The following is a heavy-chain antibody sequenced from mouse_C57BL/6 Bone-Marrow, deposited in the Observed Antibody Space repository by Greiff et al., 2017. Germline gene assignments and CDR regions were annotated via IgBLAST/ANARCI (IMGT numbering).Heavy chain of an antibody. V-gene: IGHV1-85*01. J-gene: IGHJ4*01. CDR2: IYPRDGST. Sequence: QVQLQQSGPELVKPGASVKLSCKASGYTFTSYDINWVKQRPGQGLEWIGWIYPRDGSTQYNEKFKGKATLTVDQSSSTAYMERHSLTSDDSAVYVCARRMIYAAMDYSGQGTAVTVSS. D-gene: IGHD2-4*01. CDR3: ARRMIYAAMDY. CDR1: GYTFTSYD.